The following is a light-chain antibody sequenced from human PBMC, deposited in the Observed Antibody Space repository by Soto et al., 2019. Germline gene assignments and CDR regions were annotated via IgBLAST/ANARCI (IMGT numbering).Light chain of an antibody. V-gene: IGLV2-11*01. CDR1: SRDVGGYNY. CDR2: DVS. CDR3: CSYAGSYKGYV. Sequence: QSVLTQPRSVSGSPGQSVTISCTGTSRDVGGYNYVSWYQQHPGKAPKLMIYDVSKRPSGVPDRFSGSKSGNTASLTISGLQAEDEADYYCCSYAGSYKGYVFGTGTKLTVL. J-gene: IGLJ1*01.